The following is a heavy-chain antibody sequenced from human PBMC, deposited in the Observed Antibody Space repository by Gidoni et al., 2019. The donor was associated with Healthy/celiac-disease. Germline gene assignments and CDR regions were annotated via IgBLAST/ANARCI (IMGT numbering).Heavy chain of an antibody. J-gene: IGHJ6*02. D-gene: IGHD3-10*01. CDR3: ARESIWFGELHARDDYYYYYGMDV. V-gene: IGHV1-2*04. CDR2: INPNSGGT. Sequence: QVQLVQSGAEVKKPGASVTVSCKASGYTFPGYYLHWGRPAPGQGLVWMGWINPNSGGTNYAQKFQGWVTMTRDTSISTAYMELSRLRSDDTAVYYCARESIWFGELHARDDYYYYYGMDVWGQGTTVTVSS. CDR1: GYTFPGYY.